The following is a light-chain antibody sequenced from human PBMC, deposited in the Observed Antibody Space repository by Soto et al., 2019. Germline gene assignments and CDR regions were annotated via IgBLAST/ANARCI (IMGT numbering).Light chain of an antibody. J-gene: IGLJ3*02. CDR3: AAWDDSLNGWV. CDR1: YSNIGAGYD. V-gene: IGLV1-40*01. CDR2: RNT. Sequence: QSVLTQPPSVSGAPGQGVTISCAGTYSNIGAGYDVHWYQQIPGTAPKLLIHRNTLRSSGVPDRFSGSKSGTSASLAITGLQAEDEADYYCAAWDDSLNGWVFGGGTKLTVL.